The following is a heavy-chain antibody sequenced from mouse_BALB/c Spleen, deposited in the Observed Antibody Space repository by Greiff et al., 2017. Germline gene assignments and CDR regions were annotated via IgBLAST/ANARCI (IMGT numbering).Heavy chain of an antibody. J-gene: IGHJ4*01. Sequence: EVKVVESGGGLVQPGGSRKLSCAASGFTFSDYGMAWVRQAPGKGPEWVAFISNLAYSIYYADTVTGRFTISRENAKNTLYLEMSSLRSEDTAMYYCARALTGTGAMDYWGQGTSVTVSS. CDR2: ISNLAYSI. CDR3: ARALTGTGAMDY. V-gene: IGHV5-15*02. D-gene: IGHD4-1*01. CDR1: GFTFSDYG.